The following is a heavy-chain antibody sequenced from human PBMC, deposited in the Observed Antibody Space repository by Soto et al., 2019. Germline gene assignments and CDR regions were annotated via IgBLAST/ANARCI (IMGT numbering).Heavy chain of an antibody. CDR3: ARCYCSVGSCYTCWHFDL. Sequence: QVPLVQSGAEVKKPGASVKVSCKASGYTFNNYGISWVRQAPGQGLEWMGWIGPYNCNTDHAQNFQGRVTMTTDTSTNTAYMELRSLRSDDTALYYCARCYCSVGSCYTCWHFDLWGRGTLVTVSS. CDR2: IGPYNCNT. V-gene: IGHV1-18*01. CDR1: GYTFNNYG. D-gene: IGHD2-15*01. J-gene: IGHJ2*01.